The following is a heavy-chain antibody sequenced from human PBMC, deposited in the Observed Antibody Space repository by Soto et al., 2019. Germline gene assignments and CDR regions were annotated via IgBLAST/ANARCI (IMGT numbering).Heavy chain of an antibody. CDR2: IWYDGSNK. CDR3: ARDQYYGSGSLDY. Sequence: QVQLVESGGGVVQPGRSLRLSCAASGFTFSSYGMHWVRQAPGKGLEWVAVIWYDGSNKYYADSVKGRFTISRDNSKNTLYLQMNSLRAEDTAVYYCARDQYYGSGSLDYWGQGTPVTVSP. CDR1: GFTFSSYG. V-gene: IGHV3-33*01. J-gene: IGHJ4*02. D-gene: IGHD3-10*01.